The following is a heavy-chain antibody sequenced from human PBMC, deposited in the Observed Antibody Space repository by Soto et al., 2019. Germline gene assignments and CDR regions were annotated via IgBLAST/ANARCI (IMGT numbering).Heavy chain of an antibody. D-gene: IGHD7-27*01. CDR1: EFTFDDYT. J-gene: IGHJ4*02. CDR2: ISWDGGST. CDR3: AKDMVDSGVFDY. Sequence: GGSLRLSCAASEFTFDDYTMHWVRQAPGKGLEWVSLISWDGGSTYYADSVKGRFTISRDNSKNSLYLQMNSLRTEDTALYYCAKDMVDSGVFDYWGQGTLVTVSS. V-gene: IGHV3-43*01.